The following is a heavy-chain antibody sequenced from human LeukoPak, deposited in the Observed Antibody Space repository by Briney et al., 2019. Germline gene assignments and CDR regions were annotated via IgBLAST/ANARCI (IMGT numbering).Heavy chain of an antibody. J-gene: IGHJ6*02. V-gene: IGHV1-18*01. CDR3: ARDLPSTIFGVVIRTYGMDV. CDR2: ISAYNGNT. Sequence: GASVKVSCKASGYTFTSYGISWVRQAPGQGLEWMGWISAYNGNTNYAQKLQGRVTMTTDTSTSTAYMELRSLRSDDTAVYYCARDLPSTIFGVVIRTYGMDVWGQGTTVTVSS. D-gene: IGHD3-3*01. CDR1: GYTFTSYG.